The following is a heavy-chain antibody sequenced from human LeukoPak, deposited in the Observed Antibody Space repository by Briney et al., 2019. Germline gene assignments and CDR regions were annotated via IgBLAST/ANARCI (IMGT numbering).Heavy chain of an antibody. Sequence: GGSLRLSCTASGFTFSNYAMSWVRQAPGKGLEWVSTISGSDGSTYYAGSVKGRFTISRDNSKNTLYLQMNSLRVEDTAIYYCAKGRGYCTGGSCYSDYWGQGTLVTVSS. V-gene: IGHV3-23*01. CDR1: GFTFSNYA. CDR3: AKGRGYCTGGSCYSDY. D-gene: IGHD2-15*01. CDR2: ISGSDGST. J-gene: IGHJ4*02.